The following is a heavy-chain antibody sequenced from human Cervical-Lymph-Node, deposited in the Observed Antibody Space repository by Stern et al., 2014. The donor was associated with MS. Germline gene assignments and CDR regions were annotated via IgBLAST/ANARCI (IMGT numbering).Heavy chain of an antibody. CDR2: IYTDGSP. D-gene: IGHD3-3*01. CDR3: ARAIFGVVTPTMAPDAFDI. V-gene: IGHV3-53*01. J-gene: IGHJ3*02. CDR1: GFTVSSNY. Sequence: EVQLVQSGGGLIQPGGSLRLSCAASGFTVSSNYMSWVRQSPGTGLQWVSLIYTDGSPYYADSVKGRFTISRDHSKNTLYLQMNSLGAEDTALYYCARAIFGVVTPTMAPDAFDIWGQGTMVTVSS.